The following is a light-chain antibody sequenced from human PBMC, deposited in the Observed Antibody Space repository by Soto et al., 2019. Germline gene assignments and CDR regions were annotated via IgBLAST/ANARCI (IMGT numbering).Light chain of an antibody. CDR1: SSDVGGYNY. CDR2: EVS. V-gene: IGLV2-8*01. CDR3: SSYAGSNNV. Sequence: QSSLTHPPSSSGSPGQSVTISCTGTSSDVGGYNYVSWYQQHPGKAPKLMIYEVSKRPSGVPDRFSGSKSGNTASLTVSGLQAEDEADYYCSSYAGSNNVFGTGTKVTVL. J-gene: IGLJ1*01.